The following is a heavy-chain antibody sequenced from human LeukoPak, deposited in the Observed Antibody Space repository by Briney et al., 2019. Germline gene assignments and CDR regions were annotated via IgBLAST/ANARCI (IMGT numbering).Heavy chain of an antibody. J-gene: IGHJ4*02. CDR3: ARDFSDVRGNIFDS. CDR1: GITFSNYW. V-gene: IGHV3-74*01. Sequence: GGSLRLSCAASGITFSNYWMHWVRQAPGKGLVWVSRINSDGSGTTYADSVKGRFTISRDNAKNSVYLQMNSLRAEDTAVYYCARDFSDVRGNIFDSWGQGTLVTVSS. CDR2: INSDGSGT. D-gene: IGHD3-10*02.